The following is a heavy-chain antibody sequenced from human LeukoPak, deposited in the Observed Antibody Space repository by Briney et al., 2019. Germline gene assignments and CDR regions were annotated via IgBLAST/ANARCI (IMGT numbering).Heavy chain of an antibody. D-gene: IGHD4-11*01. V-gene: IGHV4-39*01. CDR3: TRRTVTTIIDY. Sequence: SSETLSLTCTVSGGSISSSSYYWGWIRQPSGKGLEWIGSIFYSGSTFYNPSLKSRVTISVDTSKNQFSLRPSSVTAADTAVYYCTRRTVTTIIDYWGQGTLVTVSS. CDR2: IFYSGST. J-gene: IGHJ4*02. CDR1: GGSISSSSYY.